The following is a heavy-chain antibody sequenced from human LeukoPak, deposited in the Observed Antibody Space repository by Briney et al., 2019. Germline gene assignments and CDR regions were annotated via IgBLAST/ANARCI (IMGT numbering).Heavy chain of an antibody. J-gene: IGHJ4*02. D-gene: IGHD2-8*01. CDR2: INHSGST. Sequence: PSETLSLTCAVYGGSFSGYYWSWIRQPPGKGLEWIGEINHSGSTNYNPSLKSRVTISVDTSKNQFSLKLSSVTAADTAVYYCARGRIVLMVYAIGFDYWGQGTLSPSPQ. CDR3: ARGRIVLMVYAIGFDY. CDR1: GGSFSGYY. V-gene: IGHV4-34*01.